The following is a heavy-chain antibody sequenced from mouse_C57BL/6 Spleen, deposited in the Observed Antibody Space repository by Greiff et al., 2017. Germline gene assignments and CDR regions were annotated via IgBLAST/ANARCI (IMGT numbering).Heavy chain of an antibody. Sequence: QVQLKESGPELVKPGASVKISCKASGYAFSSSWMNWVKQRPGKGLEWIGRIYPGDGDTNYNGKFKGKGTLTADKSSSTAYMQLSSLTSEDSAVYFCARGGYYGSSLYYAMDYWGQGTSVTVSS. D-gene: IGHD1-1*01. CDR2: IYPGDGDT. V-gene: IGHV1-82*01. CDR1: GYAFSSSW. J-gene: IGHJ4*01. CDR3: ARGGYYGSSLYYAMDY.